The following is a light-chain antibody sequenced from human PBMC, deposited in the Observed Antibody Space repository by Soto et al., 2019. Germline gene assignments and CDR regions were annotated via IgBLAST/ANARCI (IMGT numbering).Light chain of an antibody. CDR3: QAYDYSLTAFV. V-gene: IGLV1-40*01. CDR2: CNR. Sequence: QSVLTQPPSVSGAPGQRVTISCTGNNSNLGAGYDVSWYQQLPGAAPKLVIFCNRNRPSGVPERFSGSKSGTSASLAITGLHAEDEADYYCQAYDYSLTAFVFGGGTKLTVL. J-gene: IGLJ3*02. CDR1: NSNLGAGYD.